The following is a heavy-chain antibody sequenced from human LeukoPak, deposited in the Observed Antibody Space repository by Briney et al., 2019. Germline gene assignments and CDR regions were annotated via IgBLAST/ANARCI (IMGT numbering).Heavy chain of an antibody. Sequence: SETLSLTCTVSGGSISSGSYYWSWIRQPAGKGLEWIGRIYTSGSTNYNPSLKSRVTISVDTSKNQFSLKLSSVTAADTAVYYCARDGYDSSGYYWLIIWGQETMVTVSS. J-gene: IGHJ3*02. D-gene: IGHD3-22*01. CDR3: ARDGYDSSGYYWLII. CDR1: GGSISSGSYY. CDR2: IYTSGST. V-gene: IGHV4-61*02.